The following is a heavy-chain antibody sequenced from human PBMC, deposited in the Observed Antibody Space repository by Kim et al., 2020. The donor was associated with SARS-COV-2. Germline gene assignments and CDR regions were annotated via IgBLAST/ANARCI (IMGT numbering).Heavy chain of an antibody. J-gene: IGHJ4*02. V-gene: IGHV4-59*01. CDR1: GGSISSYY. D-gene: IGHD1-7*01. Sequence: SETLSLTCTVSGGSISSYYWSWIRQPPGKGLEWIGYIYYSGSTNYNPSLKSRVTISVDTSKNQFSLKLSSVTAADTAVYYCASGITGTTNDYCGQGTLVT. CDR2: IYYSGST. CDR3: ASGITGTTNDY.